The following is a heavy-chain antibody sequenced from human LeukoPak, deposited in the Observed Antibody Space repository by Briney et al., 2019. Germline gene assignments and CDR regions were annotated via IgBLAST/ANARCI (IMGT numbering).Heavy chain of an antibody. Sequence: GASVKVSCKASGYTFTGYYMHWVRQAPGQGLEWMGWINPNSGGTNYAQKFQGRVTMTRDTSISTTYMEVYNLKSDDTAVYYCVREARAAADYWGQGTLVTVSS. CDR1: GYTFTGYY. D-gene: IGHD2-15*01. J-gene: IGHJ4*02. CDR2: INPNSGGT. V-gene: IGHV1-2*02. CDR3: VREARAAADY.